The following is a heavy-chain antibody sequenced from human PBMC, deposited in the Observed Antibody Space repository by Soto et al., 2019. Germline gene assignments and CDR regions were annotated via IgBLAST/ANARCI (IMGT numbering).Heavy chain of an antibody. CDR3: VTFGDRGDSDAFDT. Sequence: PGESLKISCKGSGYSFTSYWISWVRQMPGKGLEWMGRIDPSDSYTNYSPSFHGHVTISADKAISTGYLQLRSLKASVTPMHYCVTFGDRGDSDAFDTCGQGTMVSLSS. D-gene: IGHD3-3*01. CDR1: GYSFTSYW. CDR2: IDPSDSYT. V-gene: IGHV5-10-1*01. J-gene: IGHJ3*02.